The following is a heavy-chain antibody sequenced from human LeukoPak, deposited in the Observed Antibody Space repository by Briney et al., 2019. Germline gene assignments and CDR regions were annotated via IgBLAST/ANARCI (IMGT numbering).Heavy chain of an antibody. D-gene: IGHD3-3*01. V-gene: IGHV1-2*02. CDR3: ARDFWSGYYLEF. CDR1: GYTLSNYY. J-gene: IGHJ4*02. Sequence: ASVKVSCKASGYTLSNYYMHWVRQAPGHGLEWMGWINPDGGDTNYAQKFQGRVTLTRDTSISTAYMELTGLTSDDTAVYYCARDFWSGYYLEFWGQGTLVTVSS. CDR2: INPDGGDT.